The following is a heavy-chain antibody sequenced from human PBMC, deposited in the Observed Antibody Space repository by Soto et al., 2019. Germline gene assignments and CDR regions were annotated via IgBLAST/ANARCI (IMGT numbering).Heavy chain of an antibody. CDR3: ARGIYYGASLDP. Sequence: ASVEVSCKASGYTFASCDSSWVRQATGQGLEWMGWMNPNSGNTGYAQKFQGRVTMTRNTSISTAYMELSSLRSEDTAVYYCARGIYYGASLDPWGQGTLVTVSS. D-gene: IGHD3-10*01. V-gene: IGHV1-8*01. CDR1: GYTFASCD. J-gene: IGHJ5*02. CDR2: MNPNSGNT.